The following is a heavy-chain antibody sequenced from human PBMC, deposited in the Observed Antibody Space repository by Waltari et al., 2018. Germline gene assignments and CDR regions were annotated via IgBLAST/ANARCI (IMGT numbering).Heavy chain of an antibody. J-gene: IGHJ6*02. V-gene: IGHV1-46*03. CDR2: INPSGGST. Sequence: QVQLVQSGAEVKKPGASVKVSCKASGYTFTSYYMHWVRQAPGQGLEWMGIINPSGGSTSYEQKFQGRVTMTRDTSTSTVYMELSSLRSEDTAVYYCARGRISIVGAYYYYYGMDVWGQGTTVTVSS. CDR1: GYTFTSYY. D-gene: IGHD1-26*01. CDR3: ARGRISIVGAYYYYYGMDV.